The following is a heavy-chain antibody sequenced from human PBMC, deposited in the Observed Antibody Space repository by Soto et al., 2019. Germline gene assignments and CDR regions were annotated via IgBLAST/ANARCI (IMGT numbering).Heavy chain of an antibody. CDR3: ARRPIVGAAI. CDR2: IFHSGST. Sequence: QVQLQESGPGLVKPSGTLSLTSAVFGGSISNSNWWTWVRQHPGKGLDWIGEIFHSGSTNDNSSLMGRVTISVDKANNHVSLKLSSVAAADTAVYYCARRPIVGAAIWGQGTVVTVSS. CDR1: GGSISNSNW. V-gene: IGHV4-4*02. D-gene: IGHD1-26*01. J-gene: IGHJ4*02.